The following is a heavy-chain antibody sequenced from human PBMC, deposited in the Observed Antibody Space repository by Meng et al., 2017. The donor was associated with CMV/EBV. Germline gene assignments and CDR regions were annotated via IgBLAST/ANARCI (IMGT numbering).Heavy chain of an antibody. CDR1: GYTFSSYA. CDR2: IIPIFGTA. V-gene: IGHV1-69*05. D-gene: IGHD6-13*01. CDR3: ARDSSDYSSSWYLGY. Sequence: SVKVSCKASGYTFSSYAISWVRQAPGQGLEWMGGIIPIFGTANYAQKFQGRVTITTDESTNTAYMELSSLRSEDTAVYYCARDSSDYSSSWYLGYWGQGTLVTVSS. J-gene: IGHJ4*02.